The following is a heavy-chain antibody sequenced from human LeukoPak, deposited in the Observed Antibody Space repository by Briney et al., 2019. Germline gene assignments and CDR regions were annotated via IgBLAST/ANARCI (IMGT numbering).Heavy chain of an antibody. CDR1: GGSISSYY. J-gene: IGHJ5*02. Sequence: SETLSLTCSVSGGSISSYYSSWIRHPPGKGLEWIGYISYSGSTNYNPSLKSRVTMSVDTSKNQFSLKLSSVTAADTAVYYCAGCRGGGWQNYFDTWGQGTLVTVSS. CDR2: ISYSGST. CDR3: AGCRGGGWQNYFDT. D-gene: IGHD2-15*01. V-gene: IGHV4-59*08.